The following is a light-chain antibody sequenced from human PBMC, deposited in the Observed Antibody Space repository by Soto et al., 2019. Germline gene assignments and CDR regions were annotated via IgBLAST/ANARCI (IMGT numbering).Light chain of an antibody. CDR3: QQYYSFPWT. V-gene: IGKV1-16*01. CDR2: AES. CDR1: QGINNY. Sequence: DIQMTQSPSSLSASVGDRVTLTCRASQGINNYLAWFQQQPGKAPKSLIFAESSLQSGVPPRFSGFGSGTLFTLTISSLQPEDLATYYCQQYYSFPWTFGQGTKVEI. J-gene: IGKJ1*01.